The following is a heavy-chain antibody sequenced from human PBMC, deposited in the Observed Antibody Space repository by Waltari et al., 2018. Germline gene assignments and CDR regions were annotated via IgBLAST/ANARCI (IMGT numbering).Heavy chain of an antibody. D-gene: IGHD2-21*01. J-gene: IGHJ1*01. V-gene: IGHV1-69*08. CDR3: AGPRDCGGDCYQGYFQH. CDR2: IIPIFGTA. Sequence: QVQLVQSGAEVKKPGSSVKVSCKASGGTFSSYAISWVRQAPGQGLEWMGRIIPIFGTANYAQKFQGRVTITADKSTSTAYMELSSLRSEDTAVYYCAGPRDCGGDCYQGYFQHWGQGTLVTVSS. CDR1: GGTFSSYA.